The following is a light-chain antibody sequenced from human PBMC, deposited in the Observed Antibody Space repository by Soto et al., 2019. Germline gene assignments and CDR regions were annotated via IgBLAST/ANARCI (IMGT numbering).Light chain of an antibody. CDR2: DAS. V-gene: IGKV3D-20*02. Sequence: EIVWTQSPGTLSLSPGSRSPFSGVAIPIVSSSYLAWYQQKPGQVPRLLLHDASNTATGIPATFSGSGSGTDFTLTIRSLEPEDCAVYYCQQRRNWPPALTFGGGTKVDI. CDR1: PIVSSSY. J-gene: IGKJ4*01. CDR3: QQRRNWPPALT.